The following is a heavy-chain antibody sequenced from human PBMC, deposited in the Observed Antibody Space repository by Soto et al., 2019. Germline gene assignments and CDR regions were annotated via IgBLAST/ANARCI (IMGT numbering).Heavy chain of an antibody. Sequence: EVQLVESGGGLVQPGGSLRLSCAASGFTFSSNWMSWVRQAPGKGLEWVANIKGDGSEKYYVDSVKGPFTISRDNAKNSLYLQMNSLRADDTAVYYCARVEWEYSGYADYWGQGTLVTVSS. J-gene: IGHJ4*02. CDR3: ARVEWEYSGYADY. CDR2: IKGDGSEK. V-gene: IGHV3-7*03. CDR1: GFTFSSNW. D-gene: IGHD5-12*01.